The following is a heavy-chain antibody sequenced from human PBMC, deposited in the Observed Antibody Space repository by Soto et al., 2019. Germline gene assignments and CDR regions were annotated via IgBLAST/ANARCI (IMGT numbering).Heavy chain of an antibody. CDR3: ARSDNRNSLYGVDV. D-gene: IGHD1-7*01. J-gene: IGHJ6*02. Sequence: PSETLSLTCAVNGGSLSGYYWSWIRQSPGKGLEWIGEINHRGSSDYNPSLKSRVTISIDASKNHVTLELTSVTAAGTAVYYCARSDNRNSLYGVDVWGQGTAVTVSS. CDR1: GGSLSGYY. CDR2: INHRGSS. V-gene: IGHV4-34*01.